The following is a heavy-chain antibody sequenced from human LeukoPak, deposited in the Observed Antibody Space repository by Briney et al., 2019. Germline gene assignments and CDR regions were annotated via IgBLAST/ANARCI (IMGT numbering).Heavy chain of an antibody. V-gene: IGHV1-8*01. Sequence: ASVKVSCKASGYTFTSYDINWVRQATGQGLEWMGWMNLNSGNTGYAQKFQGRVTMTRNTSISTAYMELSSLRSEDTAVYYCARGTTRSFDWLSTPYYYYMDVWGKGTTVTISS. CDR3: ARGTTRSFDWLSTPYYYYMDV. D-gene: IGHD3-9*01. CDR2: MNLNSGNT. J-gene: IGHJ6*03. CDR1: GYTFTSYD.